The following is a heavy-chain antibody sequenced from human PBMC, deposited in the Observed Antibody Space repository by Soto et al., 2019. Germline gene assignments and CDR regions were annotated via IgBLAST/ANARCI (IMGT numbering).Heavy chain of an antibody. V-gene: IGHV3-48*02. CDR3: ARSPYYYDSSNYYGY. Sequence: PGGSLRLSCAASGFTFSSYGMNWVRQAPGKGLEWVSYISSSSTTIYYADSVKGRFTIFRDNAKNSLYLQLNSLRDEDTAVYYCARSPYYYDSSNYYGYWGQGTLVTVS. CDR1: GFTFSSYG. CDR2: ISSSSTTI. J-gene: IGHJ4*02. D-gene: IGHD3-22*01.